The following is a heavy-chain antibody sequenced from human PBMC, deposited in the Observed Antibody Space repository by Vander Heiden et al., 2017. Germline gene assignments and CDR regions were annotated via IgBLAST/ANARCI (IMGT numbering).Heavy chain of an antibody. CDR3: ARSGSGIHDY. D-gene: IGHD3-10*01. CDR1: LVSTSSISYY. CDR2: IYYSGST. J-gene: IGHJ4*02. Sequence: QLQLQESAPVLVKPSEALSLTCTVSLVSTSSISYYWGWIRQPPGKGLGWIGSIYYSGSTYYNPSLKSRVTISVDTSKNQFSLKLSSVTAADTAVYYCARSGSGIHDYWGQGTLVTVSS. V-gene: IGHV4-39*01.